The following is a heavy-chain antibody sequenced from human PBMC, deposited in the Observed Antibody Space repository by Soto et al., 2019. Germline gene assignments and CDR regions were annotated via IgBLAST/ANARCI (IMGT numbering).Heavy chain of an antibody. J-gene: IGHJ6*03. Sequence: SETLSLTCTVSGGSISSGDYYWSWIRQPPGKGLEWIGTTSDTGATFYNPSLRRRITISVDPSKNQFSLSLVSVTAADTAMYKCARHDQGAFPVMVFIVGAKGKRFTVP. CDR2: TSDTGAT. D-gene: IGHD3-22*01. V-gene: IGHV4-39*01. CDR1: GGSISSGDYY. CDR3: ARHDQGAFPVMVFIV.